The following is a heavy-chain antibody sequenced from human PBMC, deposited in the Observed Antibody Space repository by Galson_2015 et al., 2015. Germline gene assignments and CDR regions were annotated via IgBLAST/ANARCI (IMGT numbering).Heavy chain of an antibody. Sequence: SVKVSCKASGGSFSTYGINWVRQAPGQGLAWMGGIIPIHGTREYGQRLQGRVTITADVSTNTAYLELSSLRSEDTAMYYCASESRGGFRGHFDSWGQGTLVTVSS. CDR1: GGSFSTYG. J-gene: IGHJ4*02. V-gene: IGHV1-69*13. CDR3: ASESRGGFRGHFDS. D-gene: IGHD3-10*01. CDR2: IIPIHGTR.